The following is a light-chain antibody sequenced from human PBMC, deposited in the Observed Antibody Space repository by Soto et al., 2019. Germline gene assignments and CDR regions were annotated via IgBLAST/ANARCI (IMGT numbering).Light chain of an antibody. CDR2: ATS. CDR1: QSISTY. Sequence: DIQMTQSPSSLSASVGDRVTITCQASQSISTYLNWYQQKPGKAPKLLMYATSNLQSGVPSRFSGSGSGTDFTLTISSLQPEDFATYYCQQSYSTPFTFGPGTKVDIK. CDR3: QQSYSTPFT. J-gene: IGKJ3*01. V-gene: IGKV1-39*01.